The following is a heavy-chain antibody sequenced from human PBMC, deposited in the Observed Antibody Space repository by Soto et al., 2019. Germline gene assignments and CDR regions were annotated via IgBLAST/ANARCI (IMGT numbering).Heavy chain of an antibody. CDR1: GGSISSSSYY. Sequence: QLQLQESGPGLVKPSETLSLTCTVSGGSISSSSYYWGWIRQPPGKGLEWIGSIYYSGSTYYNPSLMSRVTISVDTSKNQFSLKLSSVTAADTAVYYCARDIVVVVAQKINWFDPWGQGTLVTVSS. J-gene: IGHJ5*02. D-gene: IGHD2-15*01. V-gene: IGHV4-39*01. CDR2: IYYSGST. CDR3: ARDIVVVVAQKINWFDP.